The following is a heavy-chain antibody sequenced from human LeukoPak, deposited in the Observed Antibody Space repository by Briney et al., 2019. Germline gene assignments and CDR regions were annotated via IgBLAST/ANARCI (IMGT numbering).Heavy chain of an antibody. CDR2: ISGSGGST. J-gene: IGHJ4*02. D-gene: IGHD3/OR15-3a*01. V-gene: IGHV3-23*01. CDR1: GFTFSSYA. Sequence: GGSLRLSCAASGFTFSSYAMSWVRQAPGKGLEWVSAISGSGGSTYYADSVKGRFTISRDNAKNSLYLQMNSLRAEDTALYYCARDGGTGVHYFDYWGQGTLVTVSS. CDR3: ARDGGTGVHYFDY.